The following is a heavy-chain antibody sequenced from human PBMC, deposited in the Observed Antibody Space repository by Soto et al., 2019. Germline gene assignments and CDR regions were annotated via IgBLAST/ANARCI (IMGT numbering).Heavy chain of an antibody. D-gene: IGHD2-8*01. CDR2: INAGNGNT. Sequence: ASVKVSCKASGYTFTSYAMHWVRQAPGQRLEWMGWINAGNGNTKYSQKFQGRVTITRDTSASTAYMELSSLRSEDTAVYYCARDFLFCTNGVCYGTDYYYYYGMDVWGQGTTVTVSS. CDR3: ARDFLFCTNGVCYGTDYYYYYGMDV. V-gene: IGHV1-3*01. J-gene: IGHJ6*02. CDR1: GYTFTSYA.